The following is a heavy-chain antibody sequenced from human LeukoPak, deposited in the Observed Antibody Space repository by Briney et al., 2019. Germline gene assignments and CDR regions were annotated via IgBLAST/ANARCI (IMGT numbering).Heavy chain of an antibody. CDR1: GYTFTGYF. V-gene: IGHV1-2*02. D-gene: IGHD1-1*01. CDR2: INPNSGVT. J-gene: IGHJ4*02. Sequence: ASVKVSCKASGYTFTGYFIHWVRQAPGQGLEWMGWINPNSGVTKYAQKFQGRVTMTRDTSISTAYMELSRLRSDDTAVYYCARDRDWNLDYWGQGTLVTVSS. CDR3: ARDRDWNLDY.